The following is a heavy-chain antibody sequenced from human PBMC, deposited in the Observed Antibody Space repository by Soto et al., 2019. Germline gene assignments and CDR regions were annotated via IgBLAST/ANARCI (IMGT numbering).Heavy chain of an antibody. V-gene: IGHV4-4*02. CDR1: LVSISSGNW. CDR3: ATKNVPTPGDY. Sequence: QVQLQESGPGLVEPSGTLSLTCAVSLVSISSGNWWSWVRQHPGRGLEYIGEISHRGTTNYNPSLKSRATIPLGASKNQSSLRLTSVTAADTAVYYCATKNVPTPGDYWGQGTLVIVSS. CDR2: ISHRGTT. J-gene: IGHJ4*02.